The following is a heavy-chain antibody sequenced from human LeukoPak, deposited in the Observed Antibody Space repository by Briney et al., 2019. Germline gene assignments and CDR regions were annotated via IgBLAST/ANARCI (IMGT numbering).Heavy chain of an antibody. CDR3: AKDQGYGSRTFLDY. J-gene: IGHJ4*02. D-gene: IGHD3-10*01. CDR1: GFTFTTYS. V-gene: IGHV3-30*18. Sequence: PGRSLRLSCAASGFTFTTYSMLWVRQAPDKGLEWVAVISYNGNNQYYADSVKGRFTISRDNSKNTLYLQMNSLRAEDTAVYYCAKDQGYGSRTFLDYWGQGTLVTVSS. CDR2: ISYNGNNQ.